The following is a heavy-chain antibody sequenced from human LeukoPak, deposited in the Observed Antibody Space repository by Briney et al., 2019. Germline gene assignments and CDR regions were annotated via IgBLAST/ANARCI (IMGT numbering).Heavy chain of an antibody. J-gene: IGHJ3*02. CDR2: INPDSGGT. V-gene: IGHV1-2*02. Sequence: ASVTVSCKASGYTFTSYAMHWVRQAPGQGLEWMGWINPDSGGTNYAQRFQGRVTMTRDTSISTAYMELSRLRSDDTAFYYCARAGVWDYNDSSGYHNGAFDIWGQGTMVTVSS. D-gene: IGHD3-22*01. CDR1: GYTFTSYA. CDR3: ARAGVWDYNDSSGYHNGAFDI.